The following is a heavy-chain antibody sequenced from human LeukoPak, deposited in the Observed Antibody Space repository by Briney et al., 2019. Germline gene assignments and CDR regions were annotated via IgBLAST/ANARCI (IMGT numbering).Heavy chain of an antibody. V-gene: IGHV4-30-4*01. Sequence: SETLSLTCTVSGGSISSGDYYWSWIRQPPGKGLEWIGYIYYSGSTYYNPSLKSRVTISVDTSKNQFSLKLSSVTAADTAVYYCAGEESSDFWSGYEPMGAFDYWGQGTLVTVSS. D-gene: IGHD3-3*01. CDR3: AGEESSDFWSGYEPMGAFDY. CDR2: IYYSGST. J-gene: IGHJ4*02. CDR1: GGSISSGDYY.